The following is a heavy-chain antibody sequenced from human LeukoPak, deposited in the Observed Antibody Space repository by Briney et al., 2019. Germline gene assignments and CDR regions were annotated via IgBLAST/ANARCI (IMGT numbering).Heavy chain of an antibody. CDR2: IFYGGNT. J-gene: IGHJ6*03. CDR3: ARLLQYSYYYYTDV. Sequence: SETLSLTCTVSGGSISSSSQSWGWIRQPPGKGLEWIGLIFYGGNTDYSPSLKSRLTISIDTSLNQFSLKLTSVTAADTAVYYCARLLQYSYYYYTDVWGKGTTVTVSS. CDR1: GGSISSSSQS. D-gene: IGHD1-1*01. V-gene: IGHV4-39*01.